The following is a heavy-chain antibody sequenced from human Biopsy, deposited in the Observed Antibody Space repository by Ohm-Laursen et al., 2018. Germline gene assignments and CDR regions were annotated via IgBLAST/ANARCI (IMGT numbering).Heavy chain of an antibody. D-gene: IGHD6-13*01. CDR1: GFSPSARGMC. V-gene: IGHV2-70*11. Sequence: TQTLTLTRSFSGFSPSARGMCVSWIRQAPGKALEWLARVDWDDYKDYSASLQTKLSISKDTSNDQVVLTVNNVDPADTATYYCARTPILIVSAGLVYRHRRHLQGMDVWGQGIAVTVS. J-gene: IGHJ6*02. CDR2: VDWDDYK. CDR3: ARTPILIVSAGLVYRHRRHLQGMDV.